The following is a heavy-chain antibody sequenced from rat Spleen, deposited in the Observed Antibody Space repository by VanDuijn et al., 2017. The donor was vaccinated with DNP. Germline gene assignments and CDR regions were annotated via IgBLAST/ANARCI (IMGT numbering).Heavy chain of an antibody. V-gene: IGHV5-31*01. D-gene: IGHD1-4*01. CDR2: ITNTGGRI. CDR3: AGRPPPTRGPFDY. CDR1: GFTFSNYW. Sequence: EVQLVESGGGLVQPGRSLKLSCVASGFTFSNYWMTWIRQAPEKGLEWVASITNTGGRIYYLDSVTGRFTISRDNAKNTLYLQMDSLRSEDTATYYCAGRPPPTRGPFDYWGQGVTVTVSS. J-gene: IGHJ2*01.